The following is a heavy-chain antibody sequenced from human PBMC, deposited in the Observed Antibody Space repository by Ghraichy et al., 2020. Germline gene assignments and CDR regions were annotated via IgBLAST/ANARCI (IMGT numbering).Heavy chain of an antibody. CDR3: AREVAADTFRWFDP. D-gene: IGHD2-15*01. Sequence: GGSLRLSCAASGFTFTTYTMSWVRRAPGKGPEWVSAVGGGGGDTYYADSVKGRFSISRDNSKNMLYLEMSSLRAEDTAVYYCAREVAADTFRWFDPWGQGTQLTVSS. CDR1: GFTFTTYT. J-gene: IGHJ5*02. V-gene: IGHV3-23*01. CDR2: VGGGGGDT.